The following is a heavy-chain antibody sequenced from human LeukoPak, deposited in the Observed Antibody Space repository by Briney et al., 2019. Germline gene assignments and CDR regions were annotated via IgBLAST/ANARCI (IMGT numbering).Heavy chain of an antibody. CDR2: INPSGGST. V-gene: IGHV1-46*01. CDR1: GYTFTSYY. Sequence: ASVKVSCKASGYTFTSYYMHWVRQAPGQGLEWMGIINPSGGSTSYAQKFQGRVTITADESTSTAYMELSSLRSEDTAVYYCARDKGYYGSGSYYNLDWYFDLWGRGTLVTVSS. D-gene: IGHD3-10*01. J-gene: IGHJ2*01. CDR3: ARDKGYYGSGSYYNLDWYFDL.